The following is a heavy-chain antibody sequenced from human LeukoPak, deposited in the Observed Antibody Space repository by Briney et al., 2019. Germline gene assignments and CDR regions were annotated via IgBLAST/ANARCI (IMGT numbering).Heavy chain of an antibody. D-gene: IGHD2-15*01. J-gene: IGHJ4*02. CDR2: IYYSGRT. V-gene: IGHV4-59*08. Sequence: SETLSLTCTVSGGSISSYYWSWIRQPPGKGLEWIGYIYYSGRTNYNPSLKSRVTISVDTSKNQFSLKLSSVTAADTAVYYCARSVRGGTFDYWGQGTLVTVSS. CDR1: GGSISSYY. CDR3: ARSVRGGTFDY.